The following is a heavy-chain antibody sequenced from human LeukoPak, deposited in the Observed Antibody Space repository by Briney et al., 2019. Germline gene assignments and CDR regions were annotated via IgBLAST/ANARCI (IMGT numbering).Heavy chain of an antibody. Sequence: SWIRQSPGKGLEWIGRLKSKTDGGTTDYAAPVKGRFTISSDDSKNTLYLQMNSLKTEDTAVYYCTTDPWGGSYYFDYWGQGTLVTVSS. CDR3: TTDPWGGSYYFDY. D-gene: IGHD1-26*01. V-gene: IGHV3-15*01. CDR2: LKSKTDGGTT. J-gene: IGHJ4*02.